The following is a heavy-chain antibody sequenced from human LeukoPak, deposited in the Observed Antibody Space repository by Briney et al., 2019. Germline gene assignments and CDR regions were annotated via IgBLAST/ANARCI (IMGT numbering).Heavy chain of an antibody. CDR1: SGSISSYY. J-gene: IGHJ4*02. Sequence: PSETLSLTCTVSSGSISSYYWNWIRQPAGRGLEWIGRIYTGGNTNSNPSLKSRVTMSVDTSKNQFSLKLNSLTTADTAVYYCATDPVGYCSSDSCYSVDYWGQGTLVTVSS. D-gene: IGHD2-15*01. CDR2: IYTGGNT. CDR3: ATDPVGYCSSDSCYSVDY. V-gene: IGHV4-4*07.